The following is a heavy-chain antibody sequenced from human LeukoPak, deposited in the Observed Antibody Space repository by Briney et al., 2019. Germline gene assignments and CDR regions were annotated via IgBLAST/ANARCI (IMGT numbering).Heavy chain of an antibody. CDR1: GFSFNIYW. D-gene: IGHD3-9*01. Sequence: GGSLRLSCAASGFSFNIYWMTWVRQAPGKGLEWVANIKPDGSERKYVDSVKGRFTISRDNAKNSLYLQMDSLSAEDTAVYYCGSTHRNHDILSGYFDYWGQGTLVTVSS. CDR3: GSTHRNHDILSGYFDY. CDR2: IKPDGSER. V-gene: IGHV3-7*01. J-gene: IGHJ4*02.